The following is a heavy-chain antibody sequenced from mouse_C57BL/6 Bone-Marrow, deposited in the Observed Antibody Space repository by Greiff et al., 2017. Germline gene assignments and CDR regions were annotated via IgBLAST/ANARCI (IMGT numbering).Heavy chain of an antibody. D-gene: IGHD2-12*01. CDR2: IYPRSGNT. V-gene: IGHV1-81*01. CDR1: GYTFTSYG. CDR3: ARSRRLYGFAY. J-gene: IGHJ3*01. Sequence: QVQLQQSGAELARPGASVKLSCKASGYTFTSYGISWVKQRTGQGLEWIGEIYPRSGNTYYNEKFKGKATLTADKSSSTAYMELRSLTSEDSAVYFCARSRRLYGFAYWGQGTLVTVSA.